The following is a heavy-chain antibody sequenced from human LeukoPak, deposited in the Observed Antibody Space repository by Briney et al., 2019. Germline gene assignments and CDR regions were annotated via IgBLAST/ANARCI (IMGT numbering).Heavy chain of an antibody. V-gene: IGHV4-34*01. D-gene: IGHD2-21*01. CDR2: INHSGST. CDR1: GGSFSGYY. Sequence: SETLSLTCAVYGGSFSGYYWSWIRQPPGKGLEWIGEINHSGSTNYNPSLKSRVTISVDTSKNQFSLKLSSVTAADTAVYYCARHRTHCGGDCYAPPYWYFDLWGRGTLVTVSS. J-gene: IGHJ2*01. CDR3: ARHRTHCGGDCYAPPYWYFDL.